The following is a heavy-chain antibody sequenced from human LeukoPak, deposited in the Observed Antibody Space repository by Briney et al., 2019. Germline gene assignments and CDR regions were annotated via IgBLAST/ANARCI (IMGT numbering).Heavy chain of an antibody. CDR1: GGSMSSSTYY. V-gene: IGHV4-39*07. Sequence: SETLSLTCTVSGGSMSSSTYYWGWIRRPPGKGLEWIASMYYIGSTYYNPSLKSRVTISQDTSKNQFSLKLDSVTAADTAVYYCVKEGFWGRGTLVTVSS. CDR2: MYYIGST. J-gene: IGHJ4*02. CDR3: VKEGF.